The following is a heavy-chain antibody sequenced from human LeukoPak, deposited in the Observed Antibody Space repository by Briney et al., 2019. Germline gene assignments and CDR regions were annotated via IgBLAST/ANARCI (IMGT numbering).Heavy chain of an antibody. V-gene: IGHV1-2*02. CDR3: ARVDTAMETKPPFDY. J-gene: IGHJ4*02. CDR2: INPNSVGT. Sequence: ASVKVSCKASGYTFTDYYMHWVRQAPGQGLEWMGWINPNSVGTNYAQKFQGRVTMTRDTSISTAYMELSRLRSDDTAVYYCARVDTAMETKPPFDYWGQGTLVTVSS. CDR1: GYTFTDYY. D-gene: IGHD5-18*01.